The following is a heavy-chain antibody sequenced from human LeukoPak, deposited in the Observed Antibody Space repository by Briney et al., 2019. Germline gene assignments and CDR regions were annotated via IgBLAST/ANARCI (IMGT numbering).Heavy chain of an antibody. J-gene: IGHJ5*02. CDR2: IYTSGST. CDR1: GGSINSGSYY. Sequence: SETLSLTCTVSGGSINSGSYYRSWIRQPAGKGLEWIGRIYTSGSTNYNPSLESRLTISADTSKNQFSLKVRSVTAADTAVYYCARDWGFQWLDPWGQGTLVTVSS. CDR3: ARDWGFQWLDP. D-gene: IGHD3-16*01. V-gene: IGHV4-61*02.